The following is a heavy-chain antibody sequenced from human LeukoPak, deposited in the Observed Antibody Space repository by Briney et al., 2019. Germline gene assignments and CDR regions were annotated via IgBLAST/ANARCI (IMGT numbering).Heavy chain of an antibody. Sequence: SETLSLTCAVYGGSFSGYYWSWIRQPPGKGLEWIGEINHSGSTNYNPSLKSRVTISVDTSKNQFSLKLSSVTAADTAVYYCARRGYPNYYYYMDVWGKGTTVTVSS. V-gene: IGHV4-34*01. CDR3: ARRGYPNYYYYMDV. J-gene: IGHJ6*03. D-gene: IGHD3-16*02. CDR1: GGSFSGYY. CDR2: INHSGST.